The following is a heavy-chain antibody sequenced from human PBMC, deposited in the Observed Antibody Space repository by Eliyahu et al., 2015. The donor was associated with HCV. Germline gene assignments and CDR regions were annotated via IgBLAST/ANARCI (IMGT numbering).Heavy chain of an antibody. Sequence: QVHLVESGGAVVQPGXSLTLSCXASGFPFRXYGLPXVRQAPDKGLGWVAVIFCDGSEKYYADSVKGRFTISRDNSKNTLYLQMSSLTPEDTAVYHCARDIRPLGYMGEFSPNPDYFFDTWGQGTPVTVSS. CDR1: GFPFRXYG. V-gene: IGHV3-30*03. J-gene: IGHJ4*02. CDR2: IFCDGSEK. CDR3: ARDIRPLGYMGEFSPNPDYFFDT. D-gene: IGHD3-16*02.